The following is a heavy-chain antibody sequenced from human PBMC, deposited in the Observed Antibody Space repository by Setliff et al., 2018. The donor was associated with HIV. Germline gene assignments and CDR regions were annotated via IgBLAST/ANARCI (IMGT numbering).Heavy chain of an antibody. J-gene: IGHJ4*02. V-gene: IGHV1-2*02. D-gene: IGHD6-13*01. CDR3: ARGVAAAGL. CDR1: GFTLTNYY. Sequence: GASVKVSCKASGFTLTNYYIHWVRQAPGQGLEWMGWINPNSGGTNYAQKFQGRVTISVDTSKNQFSLKLSSVTAADTAVYYCARGVAAAGLWGQGTLVTVS. CDR2: INPNSGGT.